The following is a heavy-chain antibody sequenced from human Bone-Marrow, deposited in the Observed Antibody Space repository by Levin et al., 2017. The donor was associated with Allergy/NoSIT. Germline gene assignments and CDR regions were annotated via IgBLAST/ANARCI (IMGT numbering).Heavy chain of an antibody. Sequence: GGSLRLSCAASGFTFSSYWMSWVRQAPGKGLEWVANIKQDGSEKYYVDSVKGRFTISRDNAKNSLYLQMNSLRAEDTAVYYCARDRGDIGSAPFDYWGQGTLVTVSS. J-gene: IGHJ4*02. CDR3: ARDRGDIGSAPFDY. CDR1: GFTFSSYW. D-gene: IGHD1-26*01. CDR2: IKQDGSEK. V-gene: IGHV3-7*01.